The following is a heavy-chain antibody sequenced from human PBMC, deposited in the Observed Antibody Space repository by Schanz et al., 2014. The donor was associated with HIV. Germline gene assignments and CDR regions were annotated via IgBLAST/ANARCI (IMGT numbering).Heavy chain of an antibody. V-gene: IGHV3-23*04. CDR3: ARDVSHDSSGHYSDYYYGMDV. CDR2: ISISGETT. D-gene: IGHD3-22*01. CDR1: GFTFDDNA. Sequence: EVQLVESGGDLVQPGKSLRLSCAASGFTFDDNAMHWVRQAPGKGLEWVSGISISGETTYYADSVKGRFTISRDNSKNTLYLQMSSLRVEDTAVYYCARDVSHDSSGHYSDYYYGMDVWGQGTTVTVSS. J-gene: IGHJ6*02.